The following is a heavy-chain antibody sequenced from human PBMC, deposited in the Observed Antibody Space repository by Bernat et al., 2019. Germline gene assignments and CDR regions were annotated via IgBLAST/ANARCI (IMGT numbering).Heavy chain of an antibody. Sequence: VQLVESGGGVVQPGTSLRLSCAASGFTFSSYSMNWVRQAPGKGLEWVSYISSSSSTIYYADSVKGRFTISRDNAKNSLYLQMNSLRDEDTAVYYCARALSYYSGSGSYYPTEDWFDPWGQGTLVTVSS. CDR2: ISSSSSTI. CDR3: ARALSYYSGSGSYYPTEDWFDP. V-gene: IGHV3-48*02. D-gene: IGHD3-10*01. J-gene: IGHJ5*02. CDR1: GFTFSSYS.